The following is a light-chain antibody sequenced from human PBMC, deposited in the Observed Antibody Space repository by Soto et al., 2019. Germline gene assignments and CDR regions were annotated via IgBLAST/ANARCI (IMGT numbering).Light chain of an antibody. CDR3: QQYHNWPPWT. J-gene: IGKJ1*01. V-gene: IGKV3-15*01. CDR2: GAS. Sequence: EVVMTQSPATLSVSPGERATLSCRASQSVSSNLAWFQRKPGQAPRLLIYGASTRATGIPGRFSGSGAGTEFTLTISSLQSEDSAVYYCQQYHNWPPWTFGQGTKVEIK. CDR1: QSVSSN.